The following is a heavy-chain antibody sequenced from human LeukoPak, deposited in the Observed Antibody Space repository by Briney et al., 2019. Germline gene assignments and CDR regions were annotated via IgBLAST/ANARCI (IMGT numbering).Heavy chain of an antibody. CDR1: GGSISSYY. Sequence: SETLSPTCTVSGGSISSYYWSWIRQPPGKGLEWIGYIYYSGSTNYNPSLKSRVTISVDTSKNQFSLKLSSVTVADTAVYYCASFPYYFERGGFDPWGQGTLVTVSS. CDR2: IYYSGST. D-gene: IGHD3-22*01. J-gene: IGHJ5*02. V-gene: IGHV4-59*08. CDR3: ASFPYYFERGGFDP.